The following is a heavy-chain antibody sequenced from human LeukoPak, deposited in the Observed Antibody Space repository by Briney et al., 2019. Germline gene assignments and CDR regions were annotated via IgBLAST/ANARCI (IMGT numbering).Heavy chain of an antibody. D-gene: IGHD3-10*01. CDR3: AKDYNYGYGYYFDY. V-gene: IGHV3-21*01. J-gene: IGHJ4*02. CDR1: GFTFSSYS. Sequence: GGSLRLSCAASGFTFSSYSMNWVRQAPGKGLEWVSSISSSSSYIYYADSVKGRFTISRDNSMNTLHLQMNSLRAEDTTVYYCAKDYNYGYGYYFDYWGQGTLVTVSS. CDR2: ISSSSSYI.